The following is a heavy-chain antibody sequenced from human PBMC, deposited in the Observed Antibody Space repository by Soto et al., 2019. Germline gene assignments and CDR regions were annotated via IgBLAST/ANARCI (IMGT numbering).Heavy chain of an antibody. D-gene: IGHD2-8*01. CDR2: ISSSSSYI. CDR3: ARAREYGTNGVCYTGDGDY. CDR1: GFTFSSYS. J-gene: IGHJ4*02. Sequence: EVQLVESGGGLVKPGGSLRLSCAASGFTFSSYSMNWVRQAPGKGLEWVSSISSSSSYIYYADSVKGRFTISRDNAKNQLYLQMNSLRAEDTAVYYCARAREYGTNGVCYTGDGDYWGQGTLVTVSP. V-gene: IGHV3-21*01.